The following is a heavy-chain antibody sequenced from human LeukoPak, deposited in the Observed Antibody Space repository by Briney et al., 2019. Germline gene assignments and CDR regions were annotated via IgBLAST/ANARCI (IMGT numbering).Heavy chain of an antibody. Sequence: GGSLRLSCAASGFTFSSYAMSWVRQAPGKGLEWVSAISGSGGSTYYADSVKGRFTISRGNSKNTLYLQMNSLRAEDTAVYYCAKSPSGLLKWWADRDRCYYFDYWGQGTLVTVSS. D-gene: IGHD2-15*01. J-gene: IGHJ4*02. CDR1: GFTFSSYA. V-gene: IGHV3-23*01. CDR2: ISGSGGST. CDR3: AKSPSGLLKWWADRDRCYYFDY.